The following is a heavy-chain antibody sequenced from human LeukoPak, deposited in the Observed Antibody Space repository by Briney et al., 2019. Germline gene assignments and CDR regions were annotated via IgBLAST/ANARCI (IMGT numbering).Heavy chain of an antibody. V-gene: IGHV4-59*01. J-gene: IGHJ5*02. CDR1: GGSISGYY. D-gene: IGHD2-15*01. CDR3: ARGRGGGGSSNNWFDP. CDR2: IYYSGST. Sequence: SETLSLTCTVSGGSISGYYWSWIRNPPGQGLEWIGYIYYSGSTNYNPPLKSRVAISADASKNHLSLKMTSVTAADTAVYYCARGRGGGGSSNNWFDPWGQGTLVIVSS.